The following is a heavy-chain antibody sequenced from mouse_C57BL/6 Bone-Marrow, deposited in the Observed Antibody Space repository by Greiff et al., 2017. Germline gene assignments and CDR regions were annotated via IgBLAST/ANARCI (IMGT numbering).Heavy chain of an antibody. D-gene: IGHD5-1*01. CDR2: IYPGNGDT. CDR1: GFNIKDDY. CDR3: TTTLSVPGC. V-gene: IGHV14-4*01. Sequence: VQLQQSGAELVRPGASVKLSCTASGFNIKDDYMHWVKQRPEQGLEWIGWIYPGNGDTEYASKFQGKATITADTSSSTAYLQLSSLTSEDTAVYYCTTTLSVPGCWGQGATLSVSS. J-gene: IGHJ2*01.